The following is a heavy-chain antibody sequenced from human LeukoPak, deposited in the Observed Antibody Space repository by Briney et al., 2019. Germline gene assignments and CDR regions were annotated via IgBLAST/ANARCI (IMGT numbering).Heavy chain of an antibody. CDR2: ISGSGGST. D-gene: IGHD2-2*01. CDR1: GFTLSSFA. J-gene: IGHJ3*01. V-gene: IGHV3-23*01. CDR3: AKDRSCSGSSCNVGS. Sequence: GGSLRLSCAASGFTLSSFAMSWVRQAPGKGLEWVSAISGSGGSTYYADSVKGRFTISRDNSKNTLFLQMNSLRAEDTAVYYCAKDRSCSGSSCNVGSWGQGTMVTVSS.